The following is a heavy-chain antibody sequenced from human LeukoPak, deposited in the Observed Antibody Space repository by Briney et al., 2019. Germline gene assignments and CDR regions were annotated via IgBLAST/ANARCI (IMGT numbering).Heavy chain of an antibody. CDR1: GHSLSGSSYS. D-gene: IGHD3-10*01. CDR2: IYNVGSTGNT. J-gene: IGHJ4*02. V-gene: IGHV4-39*07. Sequence: PSETLSLTCTVSGHSLSGSSYSWGWIRQPPGKGLEWIGCIYNVGSTGNTHYNPSLKSRLTISEDTSKNQFSLKLSSVTAADTAVYYCARSELLWFGGVNSGFDYWGQGTLVTVSS. CDR3: ARSELLWFGGVNSGFDY.